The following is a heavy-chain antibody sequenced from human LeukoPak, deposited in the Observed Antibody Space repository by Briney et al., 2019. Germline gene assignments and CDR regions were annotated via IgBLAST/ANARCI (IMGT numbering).Heavy chain of an antibody. J-gene: IGHJ4*02. CDR1: GFSFSTYY. D-gene: IGHD1-14*01. CDR3: ARENHGSFDY. Sequence: GGSLRLACAASGFSFSTYYVNWVRQAPGKGLEWVSCISSSSTYIYYADSVRGRFAISRDNAKNSLYLQMNSLRAEDTAVYYCARENHGSFDYWGQGSLVTVSS. CDR2: ISSSSTYI. V-gene: IGHV3-21*01.